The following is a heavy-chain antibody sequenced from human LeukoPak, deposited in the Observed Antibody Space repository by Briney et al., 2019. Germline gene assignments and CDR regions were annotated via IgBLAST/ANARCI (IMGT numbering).Heavy chain of an antibody. CDR2: IDPSGGST. D-gene: IGHD3-10*01. Sequence: ASVKVSCKASAYSFRTYLMHWVRQAPGQGLEWMGIIDPSGGSTDYSQKFQGRVTMTRDTSTSTVYMELSSLRSEDTAVYYCARDLGLRGVTNWFDPWGQGTLVTVSS. V-gene: IGHV1-46*01. CDR3: ARDLGLRGVTNWFDP. CDR1: AYSFRTYL. J-gene: IGHJ5*02.